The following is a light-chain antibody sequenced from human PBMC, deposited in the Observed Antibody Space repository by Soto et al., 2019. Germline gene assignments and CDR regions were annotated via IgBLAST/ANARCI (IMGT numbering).Light chain of an antibody. CDR2: DAS. CDR3: QHYTLYSAS. V-gene: IGKV1-5*01. Sequence: IQLTQSPSSLSASVGDRVTISCWASQNIFTYLAWYQQKPGKAPKLLIFDASTLQSGVPPRFSGSGSGTEFTLTISSLQPDDFATYYCQHYTLYSASFGPGTKGDIK. CDR1: QNIFTY. J-gene: IGKJ3*01.